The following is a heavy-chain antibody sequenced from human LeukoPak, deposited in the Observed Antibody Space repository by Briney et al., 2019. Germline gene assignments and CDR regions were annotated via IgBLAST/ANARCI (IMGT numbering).Heavy chain of an antibody. V-gene: IGHV3-74*01. J-gene: IGHJ6*03. CDR1: GFTFSSYW. Sequence: GGSLRLSCAASGFTFSSYWMHWVRQAPGKGLVWVSLINSDETSNSYADSVKGRFTNSRDNAKNTLYLQMNSLRAEDTAVYYCARETGSSGYYMDVWGKGTTVTVSS. CDR3: ARETGSSGYYMDV. CDR2: INSDETSN. D-gene: IGHD6-25*01.